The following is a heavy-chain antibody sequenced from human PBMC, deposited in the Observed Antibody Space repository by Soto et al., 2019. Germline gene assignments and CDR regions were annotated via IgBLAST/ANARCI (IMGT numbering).Heavy chain of an antibody. D-gene: IGHD3-22*01. V-gene: IGHV3-30*18. J-gene: IGHJ4*02. CDR3: AKDPFPYDSSGPFDY. Sequence: PGGSLRLSCAASGFTFSSYGMHWVRQAPGKGLEWVAVISYDGSNKYYADSVKGRFTISRDNSKNTLYLQMNSLRAEDTAVYYCAKDPFPYDSSGPFDYWGQGTLVTV. CDR2: ISYDGSNK. CDR1: GFTFSSYG.